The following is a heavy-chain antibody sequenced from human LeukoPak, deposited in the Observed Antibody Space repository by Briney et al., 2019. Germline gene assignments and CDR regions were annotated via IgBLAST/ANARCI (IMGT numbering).Heavy chain of an antibody. CDR1: GGSISSGGYY. V-gene: IGHV4-31*03. CDR3: ARDPGRSLDV. CDR2: IYYRGST. D-gene: IGHD3-10*01. J-gene: IGHJ6*04. Sequence: SQTLSLTCTVSGGSISSGGYYWSWIRQHPGKGLEWIGYIYYRGSTYYNPSLKSRVTISVDTSKNQFSLKLSSVTAADTAVYYCARDPGRSLDVWGKGTTVTVSS.